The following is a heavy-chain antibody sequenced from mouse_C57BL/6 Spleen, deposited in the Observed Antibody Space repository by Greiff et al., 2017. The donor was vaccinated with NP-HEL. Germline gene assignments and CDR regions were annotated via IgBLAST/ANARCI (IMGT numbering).Heavy chain of an antibody. V-gene: IGHV3-6*01. CDR3: ARDRGD. CDR1: GYSITSGYY. CDR2: ISYDGSN. J-gene: IGHJ2*01. Sequence: EVQLVESGPGLVKPSQSLSLTCSVTGYSITSGYYWNWIRQFPGNKLEWMGYISYDGSNNYNPSLKNRISITRDTSKNQFFLKLNSVTTEDTATYYCARDRGDWGQGTTLTVSS.